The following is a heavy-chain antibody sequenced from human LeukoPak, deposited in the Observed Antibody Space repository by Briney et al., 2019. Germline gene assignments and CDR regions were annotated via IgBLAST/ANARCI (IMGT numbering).Heavy chain of an antibody. J-gene: IGHJ6*03. D-gene: IGHD2-2*01. CDR3: AYCSSTSCYDPGYYYYYMDV. CDR2: IRYDGSNK. Sequence: GGSLRLSCAASGFTFSSYGMHWVRQAPGKGLEWVAFIRYDGSNKYYADSVKGRFTISRDNSKNTLYLQMNSLRAEDTAVYYCAYCSSTSCYDPGYYYYYMDVWGKGITATVSS. V-gene: IGHV3-30*02. CDR1: GFTFSSYG.